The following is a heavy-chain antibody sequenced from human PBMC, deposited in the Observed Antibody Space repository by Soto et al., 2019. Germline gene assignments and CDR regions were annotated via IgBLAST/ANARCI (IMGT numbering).Heavy chain of an antibody. V-gene: IGHV4-30-4*01. D-gene: IGHD2-21*02. CDR1: GGSLSSEYYH. CDR2: IHYSGSV. J-gene: IGHJ6*02. Sequence: ASETLSLTCTVSGGSLSSEYYHWAWVRQAPRKGLEWIGYIHYSGSVHYNPSLQSRLTMSVDTSKNLFSLKLSSVTAADTAVYFCAREDDGGDRDYYGLDVWGQGTTVTVSS. CDR3: AREDDGGDRDYYGLDV.